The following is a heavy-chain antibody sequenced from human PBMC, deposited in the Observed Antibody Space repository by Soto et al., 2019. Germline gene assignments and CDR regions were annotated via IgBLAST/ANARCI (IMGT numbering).Heavy chain of an antibody. CDR3: ASGGVVGRITMVRGVDAFDI. Sequence: ASVKASCKASGYTFTSYYMHWVRQAPGQGLEWMGIINPSGGSTSYAQKFQGRVTMTRDTSTSTVYMELSSLRSEDTAVYYCASGGVVGRITMVRGVDAFDIWGQGTMVTVSS. CDR2: INPSGGST. D-gene: IGHD3-10*01. V-gene: IGHV1-46*03. J-gene: IGHJ3*02. CDR1: GYTFTSYY.